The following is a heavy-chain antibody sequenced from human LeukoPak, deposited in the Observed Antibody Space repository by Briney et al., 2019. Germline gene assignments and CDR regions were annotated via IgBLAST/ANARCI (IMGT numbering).Heavy chain of an antibody. CDR3: ARESSGYYLRFWFDP. D-gene: IGHD3-22*01. J-gene: IGHJ5*02. Sequence: SETLSLTCAVYGGSFSGYYWSWIRQPPGKGLEWIGEINHSGSTNYNPSLKSPVTISVDTSKNQFSLKLSSVTAADTAVYYCARESSGYYLRFWFDPWGQGTLVTVSS. CDR1: GGSFSGYY. V-gene: IGHV4-34*01. CDR2: INHSGST.